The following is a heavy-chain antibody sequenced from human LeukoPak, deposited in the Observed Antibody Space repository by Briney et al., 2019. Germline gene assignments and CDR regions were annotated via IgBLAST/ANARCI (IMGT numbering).Heavy chain of an antibody. CDR3: SRIGDSSGYCDY. V-gene: IGHV1-46*01. CDR1: GYTFTNYY. D-gene: IGHD3-22*01. J-gene: IGHJ4*02. CDR2: INPSGGST. Sequence: ASVKVSCTTSGYTFTNYYMHWVRQAPGQGLEWMGIINPSGGSTSYAQKFQGRVTGTRDTSTSTVYVELKSMTSEDMAAYYCSRIGDSSGYCDYWGQGTLVTVSS.